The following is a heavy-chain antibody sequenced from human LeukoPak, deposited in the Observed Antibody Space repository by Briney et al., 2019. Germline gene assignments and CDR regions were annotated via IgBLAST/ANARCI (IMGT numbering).Heavy chain of an antibody. J-gene: IGHJ3*02. CDR3: ARRNDWKYAFQI. CDR2: IIPILGIA. CDR1: GGTFSSYA. V-gene: IGHV1-69*04. Sequence: SVKVSCKASGGTFSSYAINWVRQAPGQGLEWMGRIIPILGIANYAQKFQGRVTITADKSTSTAYMELSSLRSEDTAVYYCARRNDWKYAFQIWGQGTMVTVSS. D-gene: IGHD1-1*01.